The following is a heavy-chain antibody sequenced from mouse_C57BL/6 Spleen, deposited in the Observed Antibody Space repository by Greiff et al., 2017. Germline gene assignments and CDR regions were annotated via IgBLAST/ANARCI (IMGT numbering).Heavy chain of an antibody. Sequence: EVHLVESGGGLVQPGGSLSLSCAASGFTFTDYYMSWVRQPPGKALEWLGFIRNKANGYTTEYSASVKGRFTISRDNSQSILYLQMNALRAEDSATYYCERYYYGSSYGGYFDVWGTGTTVTVSS. CDR1: GFTFTDYY. J-gene: IGHJ1*03. CDR2: IRNKANGYTT. D-gene: IGHD1-1*01. V-gene: IGHV7-3*01. CDR3: ERYYYGSSYGGYFDV.